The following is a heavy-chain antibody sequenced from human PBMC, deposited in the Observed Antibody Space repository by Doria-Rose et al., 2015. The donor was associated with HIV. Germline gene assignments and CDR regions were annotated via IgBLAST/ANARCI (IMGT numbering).Heavy chain of an antibody. D-gene: IGHD6-13*01. V-gene: IGHV2-26*01. CDR3: ARIKSSRWYHKYYFDF. CDR1: GVSLSSPGMG. J-gene: IGHJ4*02. CDR2: IFSDDER. Sequence: QVQLVQSGPVLVKPAETLTLTCTVSGVSLSSPGMGVSWIRQSPGKALEWLANIFSDDERPYKTSLKSRLTISRGTSKSQVVLTMTDMDPVDTATYYCARIKSSRWYHKYYFDFWGQGTLVIVSA.